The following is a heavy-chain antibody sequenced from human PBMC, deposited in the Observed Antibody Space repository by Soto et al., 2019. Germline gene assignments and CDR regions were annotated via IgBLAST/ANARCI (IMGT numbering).Heavy chain of an antibody. V-gene: IGHV4-4*02. CDR2: IYHSGST. D-gene: IGHD6-19*01. CDR1: GGSISSSNW. CDR3: ARDQGIAVAGTGYYYAMDV. J-gene: IGHJ6*02. Sequence: SETLSLTCAVSGGSISSSNWWSWVRQPPGKGLEWIGEIYHSGSTNYNPSLKSRVTISVDKSKNRFSLKLSSVTAADTAVYYCARDQGIAVAGTGYYYAMDVWGPGTTVTLSS.